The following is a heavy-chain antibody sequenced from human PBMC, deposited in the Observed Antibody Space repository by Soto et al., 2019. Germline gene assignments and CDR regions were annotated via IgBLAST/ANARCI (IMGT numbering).Heavy chain of an antibody. V-gene: IGHV3-30*03. CDR3: ARDLRGRMGSPPYYYYGMDV. CDR1: GFTFSSYG. J-gene: IGHJ6*02. CDR2: ISYDGSNK. Sequence: GGSLRLSCAASGFTFSSYGMHWVRQAPGKGLEWVAVISYDGSNKYYADSAKGRFTISRDNAKNSLYLQMNSLRAEDTAVYYCARDLRGRMGSPPYYYYGMDVWGQGTTVTVSS. D-gene: IGHD3-16*01.